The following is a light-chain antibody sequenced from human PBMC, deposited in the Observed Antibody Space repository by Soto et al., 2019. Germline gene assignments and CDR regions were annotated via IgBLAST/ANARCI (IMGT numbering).Light chain of an antibody. CDR2: GAS. CDR1: QSVGSD. V-gene: IGKV3-15*01. Sequence: EIVMTQSPATLSVSPGEGATLSCRASQSVGSDLAWYQQKVGQAPRLLIYGASTRATGIPARVSGSGSGTEFTLTISSLQSEDFAVYYCQQYSDWPLTFGQGTKLEIK. J-gene: IGKJ2*01. CDR3: QQYSDWPLT.